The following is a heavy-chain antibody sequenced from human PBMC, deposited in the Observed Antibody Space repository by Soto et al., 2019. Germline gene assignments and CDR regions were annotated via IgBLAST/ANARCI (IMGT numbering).Heavy chain of an antibody. D-gene: IGHD6-19*01. CDR3: ATSVPQGLVQPFDY. Sequence: QVQLVQSGAEVKKPGASVKVSCKASGYTFTSYGISWVRQALGQGLEWMGWISDYNGNTNDAQKLQGRVTMTTDTSTSTAYMELRSLRSDDTAVYYCATSVPQGLVQPFDYWGQGTLVTVSS. V-gene: IGHV1-18*01. J-gene: IGHJ4*02. CDR2: ISDYNGNT. CDR1: GYTFTSYG.